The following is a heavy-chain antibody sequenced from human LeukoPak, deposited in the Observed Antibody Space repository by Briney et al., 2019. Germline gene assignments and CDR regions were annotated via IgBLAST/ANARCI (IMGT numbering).Heavy chain of an antibody. J-gene: IGHJ4*02. V-gene: IGHV3-21*01. CDR2: ISSSSSYI. D-gene: IGHD2-15*01. CDR3: AREAYCSGGSCYSAFDY. CDR1: GFTFSSYS. Sequence: PGGSLILSCAASGFTFSSYSMNWVRQAPGKGLEWVSSISSSSSYIYYADSVKGRFTISRDNAKNSLYLQMNSLRAEDTAVYYCAREAYCSGGSCYSAFDYWGQGTLVTVSS.